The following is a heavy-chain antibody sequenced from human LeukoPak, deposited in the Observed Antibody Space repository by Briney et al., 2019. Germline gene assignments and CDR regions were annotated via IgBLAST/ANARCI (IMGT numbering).Heavy chain of an antibody. J-gene: IGHJ4*02. Sequence: PGGSLRLSCAASGFTFSTYWMSWVRQAPGKGLEWVSTISGSGDRTYYADSVKGRFTISRDNSKNTLFLQMNSLRAEDTAVYYCAKGYYGSGSYGWFDYWGQGTLVTVSS. V-gene: IGHV3-23*01. D-gene: IGHD3-10*01. CDR3: AKGYYGSGSYGWFDY. CDR2: ISGSGDRT. CDR1: GFTFSTYW.